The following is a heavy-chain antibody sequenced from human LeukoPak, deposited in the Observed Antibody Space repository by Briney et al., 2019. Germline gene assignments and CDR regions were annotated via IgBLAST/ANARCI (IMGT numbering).Heavy chain of an antibody. D-gene: IGHD2-8*01. CDR2: IYYSGST. J-gene: IGHJ6*03. CDR1: GGSISSYY. Sequence: SETLSLTCTGSGGSISSYYWSWIRQPPGKGLEWIGYIYYSGSTNYNPSLKSRVTISVDTSKNQFSLKLSSVTAADTAVYYCARDSIVRGNIGNDMDVWGKGTTVTVSS. CDR3: ARDSIVRGNIGNDMDV. V-gene: IGHV4-59*12.